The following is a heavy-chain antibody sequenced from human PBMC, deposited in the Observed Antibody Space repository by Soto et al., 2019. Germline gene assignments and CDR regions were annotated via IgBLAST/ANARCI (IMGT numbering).Heavy chain of an antibody. CDR2: ISAYNGNT. CDR3: AREYCSGGSCYPGWFDP. D-gene: IGHD2-15*01. Sequence: WASVKVSCKASGYTFTSYGISWVRQAPGQGLEWMGWISAYNGNTNYAQKLQGRVTMTTDTSTSTAYMELRSLRSDDTAVYYCAREYCSGGSCYPGWFDPWGQGTLVTVSS. J-gene: IGHJ5*02. V-gene: IGHV1-18*01. CDR1: GYTFTSYG.